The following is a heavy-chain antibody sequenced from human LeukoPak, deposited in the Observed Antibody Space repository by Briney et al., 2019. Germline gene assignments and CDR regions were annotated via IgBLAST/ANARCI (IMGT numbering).Heavy chain of an antibody. V-gene: IGHV3-23*01. J-gene: IGHJ4*02. Sequence: GGSLRLSCAASGFTFSNYAMSWVRQAPGKGLEWVSAISGSGGSTYYADSVKGRFTISRDNSKNTLYLQMNSLRAEDTAVYYCAKDGRGGVTYMLDYWGQGTLVTVSS. D-gene: IGHD3-16*01. CDR3: AKDGRGGVTYMLDY. CDR2: ISGSGGST. CDR1: GFTFSNYA.